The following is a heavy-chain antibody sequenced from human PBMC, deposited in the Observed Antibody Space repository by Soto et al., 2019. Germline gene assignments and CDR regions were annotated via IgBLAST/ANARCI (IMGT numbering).Heavy chain of an antibody. CDR3: AKDRLTANSVWDAFDI. CDR2: VGSPGET. J-gene: IGHJ3*02. Sequence: EVQLLESGGGLVQPGGSLRLSCAASGFIFSNFAMTWVRQAPGKGLEWVSSVGSPGETFYADSVEGRFAISRDNSKDMVYLQLSSVSAGDTAVYYCAKDRLTANSVWDAFDICGQGTMVTVAS. CDR1: GFIFSNFA. D-gene: IGHD2-21*01. V-gene: IGHV3-23*01.